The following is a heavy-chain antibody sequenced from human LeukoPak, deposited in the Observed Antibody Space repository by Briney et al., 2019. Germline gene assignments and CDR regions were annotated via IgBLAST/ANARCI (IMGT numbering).Heavy chain of an antibody. CDR1: GFTVSSNY. CDR2: IYSGGST. V-gene: IGHV3-53*01. J-gene: IGHJ3*02. Sequence: GGSLRLSCAASGFTVSSNYMSWVRQAPGKGLEWVSVIYSGGSTYYADSVKGRFTISRDNSKNTLYLQMNSLRAEDTAVYYCARGYYDSSGYYYDDAFDIWGQGXMVTVSS. D-gene: IGHD3-22*01. CDR3: ARGYYDSSGYYYDDAFDI.